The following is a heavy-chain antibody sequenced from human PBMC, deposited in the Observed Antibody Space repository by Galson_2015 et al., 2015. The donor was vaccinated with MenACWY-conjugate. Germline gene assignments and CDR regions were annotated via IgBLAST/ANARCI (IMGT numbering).Heavy chain of an antibody. J-gene: IGHJ4*02. V-gene: IGHV1-24*01. D-gene: IGHD3-10*01. CDR2: LDPEDGET. CDR1: GYILSELA. Sequence: SVKVSCKVSGYILSELAIHWVRQAPGKGLEWMGSLDPEDGETVYARQFQGRVTMTEDTSRHTAYMQLSGLRYEDTAVYFCATFRARGGGAFSFYYWGQGTLVTVSS. CDR3: ATFRARGGGAFSFYY.